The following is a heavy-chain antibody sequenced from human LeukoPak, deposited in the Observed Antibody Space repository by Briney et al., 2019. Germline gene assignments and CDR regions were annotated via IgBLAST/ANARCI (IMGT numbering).Heavy chain of an antibody. J-gene: IGHJ4*02. CDR1: GGTFSSYA. CDR3: ARGSTYDFWSGYYTPFLY. Sequence: ASVKVSCKASGGTFSSYAISWARQAPGQGLEWMGGIIPIFGTANYAQKFQGRVTITTDESTSTAYMELSSLRSEDTAVYYCARGSTYDFWSGYYTPFLYWGQGTLVTVSS. D-gene: IGHD3-3*01. CDR2: IIPIFGTA. V-gene: IGHV1-69*05.